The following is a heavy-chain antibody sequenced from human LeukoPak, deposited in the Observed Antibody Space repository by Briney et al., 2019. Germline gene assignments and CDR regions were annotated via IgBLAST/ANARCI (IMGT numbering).Heavy chain of an antibody. CDR2: ISGSGGNT. CDR3: AKVVSGYHFDY. Sequence: PRGSLRLPCAASGFTFSSYGMSWVRRAPGKGPEWVSGISGSGGNTYYADSVKGRFTISRDNSQNTLYLQMNTLRAEDTAVYYCAKVVSGYHFDYWGQGTLVTVSS. D-gene: IGHD5-12*01. V-gene: IGHV3-23*01. J-gene: IGHJ4*02. CDR1: GFTFSSYG.